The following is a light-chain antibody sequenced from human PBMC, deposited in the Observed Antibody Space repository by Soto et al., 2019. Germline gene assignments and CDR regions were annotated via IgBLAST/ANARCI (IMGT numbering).Light chain of an antibody. CDR1: SSDVGGYNY. CDR2: DVS. V-gene: IGLV2-11*01. CDR3: CSYAGSSYVV. J-gene: IGLJ2*01. Sequence: QSALTQPRSVSGSPGQSVTISCTGTSSDVGGYNYVSWYQQHPGKAPKLMIYDVSKRPSGVPDRFSGSKSGNTASLTISGLQAEDEADYYCCSYAGSSYVVFGGGTKPTVL.